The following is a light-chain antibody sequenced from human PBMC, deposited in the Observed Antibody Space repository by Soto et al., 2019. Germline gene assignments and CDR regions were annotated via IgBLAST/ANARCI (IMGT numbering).Light chain of an antibody. CDR1: SGHSNYA. V-gene: IGLV4-69*01. Sequence: QSALTQSPSASTSLGASVKLTCTLSSGHSNYAIAWHQQQSEKGPRYLMKLNSDGSHSKGDGIPDRFSGSSSGAERYLTISSLQSEDEADYYCQIWGSGIVVFGGGTKLTVL. J-gene: IGLJ2*01. CDR3: QIWGSGIVV. CDR2: LNSDGSH.